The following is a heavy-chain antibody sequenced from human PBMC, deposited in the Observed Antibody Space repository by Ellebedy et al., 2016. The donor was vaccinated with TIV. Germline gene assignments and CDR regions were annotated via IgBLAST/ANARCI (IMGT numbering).Heavy chain of an antibody. V-gene: IGHV3-43*01. CDR2: ISWDGGST. D-gene: IGHD3-10*01. CDR3: AKDRGDGYKYGMDV. Sequence: PGGSLRLSCAASGFTFDDYTMHWVRQAPGKGLEWVSLISWDGGSTYYADSVKGRFTISRDNSKNSLYLQMNSLRTEDTALYYCAKDRGDGYKYGMDVWGQGTTVTVSS. CDR1: GFTFDDYT. J-gene: IGHJ6*02.